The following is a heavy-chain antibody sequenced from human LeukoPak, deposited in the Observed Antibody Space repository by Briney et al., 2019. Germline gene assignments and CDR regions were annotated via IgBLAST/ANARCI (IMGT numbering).Heavy chain of an antibody. V-gene: IGHV3-30-3*01. CDR3: ARDPVIWSPIAAAGIKYYYYYMDV. CDR2: ISYDGSNK. CDR1: GHTLTKFS. D-gene: IGHD6-13*01. J-gene: IGHJ6*03. Sequence: SCKVSGHTLTKFSMHWVRQAPGKGLEWVAVISYDGSNKYYADSVKGRFTISRDNSKSTLYLQMNSLRAEDTAVYYCARDPVIWSPIAAAGIKYYYYYMDVWGKGTTVTVSS.